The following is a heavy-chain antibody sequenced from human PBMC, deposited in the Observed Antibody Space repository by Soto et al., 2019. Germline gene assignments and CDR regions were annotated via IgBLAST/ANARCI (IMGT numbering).Heavy chain of an antibody. CDR1: GFTFSSYS. V-gene: IGHV3-21*01. CDR3: ARDRSTQRLYYYYYYGMDV. Sequence: EVQLVESGGGLVKPGGSLRLSCAASGFTFSSYSMNWVRQAPGKGLEWVSSISRSSSYIYYADSVKGRFTISRDNAKNSLYLQMNSLRAEDTAVYYSARDRSTQRLYYYYYYGMDVWGQGTTVTVSS. J-gene: IGHJ6*02. CDR2: ISRSSSYI.